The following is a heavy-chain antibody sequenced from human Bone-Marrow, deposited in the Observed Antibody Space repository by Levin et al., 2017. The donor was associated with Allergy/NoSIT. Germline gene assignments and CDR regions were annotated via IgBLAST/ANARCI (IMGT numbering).Heavy chain of an antibody. CDR2: ISYDGSKK. CDR1: GLTFSSYT. Sequence: GESLKISCAASGLTFSSYTMHWVRQAPGKGLEWVAVISYDGSKKYYADSLRGRFTISRDNSRNTLSLQMNSLRAEDTAVYYCALSRVRYCITTSCYYRFDYWGQGTLVTVAS. J-gene: IGHJ4*02. V-gene: IGHV3-30*03. D-gene: IGHD2-2*01. CDR3: ALSRVRYCITTSCYYRFDY.